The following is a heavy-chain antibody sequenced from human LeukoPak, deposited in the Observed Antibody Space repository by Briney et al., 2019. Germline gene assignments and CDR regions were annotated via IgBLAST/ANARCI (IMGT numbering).Heavy chain of an antibody. D-gene: IGHD4-17*01. CDR2: IYSGGST. J-gene: IGHJ4*02. CDR1: GFTFSSNY. V-gene: IGHV3-53*04. CDR3: ARDTSYGAIDY. Sequence: GGSLRLSRAASGFTFSSNYMSWVRQAPGKGLEWVSVIYSGGSTYYSDSVKGRFTISRHNSKNTLYLQMNSLRAEDTAVYYCARDTSYGAIDYWGQGTLVTVSS.